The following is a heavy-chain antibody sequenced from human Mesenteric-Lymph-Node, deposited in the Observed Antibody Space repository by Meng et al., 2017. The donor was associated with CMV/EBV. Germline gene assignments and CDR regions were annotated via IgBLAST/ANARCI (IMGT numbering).Heavy chain of an antibody. CDR2: IYSGVSST. CDR1: GFTFSSYA. Sequence: GGSLRLSCTATGFTFSSYAMNWVRQAPGKGLEWVAVIYSGVSSTHYADSVKGRFTISRDNSKNTLYLQMNSLRAEDTAVYYCAKVSIRYLDYWGQGTLVTVSS. J-gene: IGHJ4*02. V-gene: IGHV3-23*03. CDR3: AKVSIRYLDY. D-gene: IGHD2-2*01.